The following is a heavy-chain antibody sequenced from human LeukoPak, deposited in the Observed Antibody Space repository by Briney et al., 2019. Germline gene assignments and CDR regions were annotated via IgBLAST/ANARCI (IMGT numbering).Heavy chain of an antibody. J-gene: IGHJ4*02. Sequence: GGSLRLSCAASGFIFSHYAIHWIRQAPGSGLEWVAVVSSDASNTYYADSVKGRFTISRDNSKNTLYLQLNSLRAEDSAVYYCAGHFGAWHYFDYWGQGTLVTVSS. CDR1: GFIFSHYA. D-gene: IGHD3-3*01. V-gene: IGHV3-30*04. CDR3: AGHFGAWHYFDY. CDR2: VSSDASNT.